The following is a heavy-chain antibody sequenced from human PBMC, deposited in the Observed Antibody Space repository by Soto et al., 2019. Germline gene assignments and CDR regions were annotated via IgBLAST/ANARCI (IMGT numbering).Heavy chain of an antibody. Sequence: QVQVVQSGAEVKKPGSSVKVSCKTSGGTFSTSAISWVRQAPGQGLEWMGGIMPIFRTADYAQKFQDRATITADEPASTAYLEQSSLRSEDTAVDYCARDKERAQLGGNYYSMMEVWGEGTTVTVTS. CDR3: ARDKERAQLGGNYYSMMEV. V-gene: IGHV1-69*12. D-gene: IGHD3-3*02. CDR1: GGTFSTSA. CDR2: IMPIFRTA. J-gene: IGHJ6*04.